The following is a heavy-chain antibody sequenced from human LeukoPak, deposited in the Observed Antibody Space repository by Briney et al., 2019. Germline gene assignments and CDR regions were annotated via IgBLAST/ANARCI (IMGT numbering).Heavy chain of an antibody. D-gene: IGHD1-26*01. CDR3: ARDLGWEQPDY. V-gene: IGHV1-18*01. CDR1: GYTFTSYV. CDR2: ISAYNGNT. Sequence: ASVKVSSKASGYTFTSYVISTGPQAPGQGLEWMGWISAYNGNTNTAQKLPGTVTITTDTPTRTAYVELRSLRSDDTAVYYCARDLGWEQPDYWGQGTLVTVSS. J-gene: IGHJ4*02.